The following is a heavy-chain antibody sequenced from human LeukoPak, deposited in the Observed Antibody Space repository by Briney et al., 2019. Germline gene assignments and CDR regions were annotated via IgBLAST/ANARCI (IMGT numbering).Heavy chain of an antibody. J-gene: IGHJ4*02. CDR2: MYYSGTT. CDR1: GGSISSSSYY. Sequence: SETLSLTCTVSGGSISSSSYYWAWIRQPPGKGLEWIGTMYYSGTTYYNPSLKSRVTISLDTSKNQFSLKLNSVTAADTAIYYCAREREGPYGYLDYWGQGTLVTVSS. V-gene: IGHV4-39*07. CDR3: AREREGPYGYLDY. D-gene: IGHD4-17*01.